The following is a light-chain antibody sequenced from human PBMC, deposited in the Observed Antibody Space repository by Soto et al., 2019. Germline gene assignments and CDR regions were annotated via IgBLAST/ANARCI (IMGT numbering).Light chain of an antibody. V-gene: IGKV3-20*01. Sequence: EIVLTQFPGTLSLSPGERATLSCRASQSVSSSYLAWYQQKPGQAPRLLIYGASSRATSIPDRFSGSGSGTDFTLTISRLEPEDFAVYYCQQYGSSSITFGQGTRLEIK. J-gene: IGKJ5*01. CDR3: QQYGSSSIT. CDR2: GAS. CDR1: QSVSSSY.